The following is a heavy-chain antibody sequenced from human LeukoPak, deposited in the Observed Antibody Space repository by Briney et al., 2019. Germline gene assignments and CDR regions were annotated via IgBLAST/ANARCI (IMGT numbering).Heavy chain of an antibody. CDR1: GGSISSSSYY. V-gene: IGHV4-39*01. CDR2: IFYSGST. J-gene: IGHJ4*02. Sequence: SETLSLTCTVPGGSISSSSYYWGWIRQPPGKGLEWIGTIFYSGSTYYNPSLKNRVTISVDTSKNQFSLKLSSVTAADTAVYYCARVWSGLSVLRYFDKWGQGTLVTVSS. D-gene: IGHD3-9*01. CDR3: ARVWSGLSVLRYFDK.